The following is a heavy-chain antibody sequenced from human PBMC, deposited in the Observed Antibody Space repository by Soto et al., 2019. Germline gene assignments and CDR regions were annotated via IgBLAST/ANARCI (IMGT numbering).Heavy chain of an antibody. CDR3: AKDSGSYFASRGPNY. J-gene: IGHJ4*02. CDR1: GFTFVTYP. Sequence: GGSLRLSCAASGFTFVTYPMHWVRQAPGKGLEWVAVMSYDGNNEYYGDSVRGRFTISRDNSKNTLYLQINSLRVEDTAVYYCAKDSGSYFASRGPNYWGPGTLVTVSS. V-gene: IGHV3-30-3*01. CDR2: MSYDGNNE. D-gene: IGHD1-26*01.